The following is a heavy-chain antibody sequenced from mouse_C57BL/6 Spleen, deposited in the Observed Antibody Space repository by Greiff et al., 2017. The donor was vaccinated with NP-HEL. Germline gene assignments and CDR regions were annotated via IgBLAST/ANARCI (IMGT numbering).Heavy chain of an antibody. D-gene: IGHD1-1*01. Sequence: QVQLQQSGPELVKPGASVKISCKASGYAFRSSWMNWVKQRPGKGLEWIGRIYPGDGDTNYNGKFKGKATLTADKSSSTAYMQLSSLTSEDSAVYFCARHYYGSSYYLDYWGQGTTLTVSS. CDR1: GYAFRSSW. CDR2: IYPGDGDT. V-gene: IGHV1-82*01. J-gene: IGHJ2*01. CDR3: ARHYYGSSYYLDY.